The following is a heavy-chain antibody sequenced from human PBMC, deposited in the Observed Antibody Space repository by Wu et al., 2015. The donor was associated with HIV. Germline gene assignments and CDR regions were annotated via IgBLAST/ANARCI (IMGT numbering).Heavy chain of an antibody. CDR2: INPNSGGT. CDR3: ARDLFASRGYSYGYPFDY. Sequence: QVQLVQSGAEVKKPGASVKVSCKASGYTFTGYYMHWVRQAPGQGLEWMGWINPNSGGTNYAQKFQGRVTMTRDTSISTAYMELSRLRSDDTAVYYCARDLFASRGYSYGYPFDYWGQGTLVTVSS. V-gene: IGHV1-2*02. J-gene: IGHJ4*02. CDR1: GYTFTGYY. D-gene: IGHD5-18*01.